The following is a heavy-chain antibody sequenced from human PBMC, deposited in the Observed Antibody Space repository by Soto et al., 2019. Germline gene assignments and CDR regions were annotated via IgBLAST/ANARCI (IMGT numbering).Heavy chain of an antibody. V-gene: IGHV1-46*01. Sequence: QVQLVQSGAEVKKPGASVKVSCKASGYTFTSYYMHWVRQAPGQGLEWMGIINPSGGSTNYAQKFQGRVTMTRATSTSTVYMELSSLRSEDTAVYYCARDKGITIFGVVTNGMDVWGQGTTVTVSS. CDR1: GYTFTSYY. J-gene: IGHJ6*02. CDR3: ARDKGITIFGVVTNGMDV. CDR2: INPSGGST. D-gene: IGHD3-3*01.